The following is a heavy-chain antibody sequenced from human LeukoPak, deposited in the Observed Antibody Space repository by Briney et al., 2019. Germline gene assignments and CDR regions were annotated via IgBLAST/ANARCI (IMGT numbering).Heavy chain of an antibody. CDR2: INHSGST. CDR3: ARGEYCSSTSCYGPYYYYGMDV. D-gene: IGHD2-2*01. Sequence: SETLSLTCAVYGGSFSDYYWSWIRQPPGKGLEWIGEINHSGSTNYNPSLKSRITISVDTSKNQFSLKLNSVTAADTAVYYCARGEYCSSTSCYGPYYYYGMDVWGQGTTVTVSS. J-gene: IGHJ6*02. CDR1: GGSFSDYY. V-gene: IGHV4-34*01.